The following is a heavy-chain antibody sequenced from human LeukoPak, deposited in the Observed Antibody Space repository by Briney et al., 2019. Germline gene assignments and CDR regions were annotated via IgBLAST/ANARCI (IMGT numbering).Heavy chain of an antibody. CDR1: GFTFSSYA. CDR3: AKEKALVVITYFDY. V-gene: IGHV3-23*01. Sequence: GGSLRLACAASGFTFSSYAMSWVRQAPGKGLEWVSSISGSGGSTYYADSVKGRFTISRDNSKNTLYLQVNSLRAEDTAVYYCAKEKALVVITYFDYWGQGTLVTVSS. J-gene: IGHJ4*02. CDR2: ISGSGGST. D-gene: IGHD3-22*01.